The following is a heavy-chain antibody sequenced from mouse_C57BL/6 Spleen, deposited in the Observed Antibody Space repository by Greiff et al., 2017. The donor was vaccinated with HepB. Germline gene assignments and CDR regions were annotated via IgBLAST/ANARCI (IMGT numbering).Heavy chain of an antibody. D-gene: IGHD1-2*01. Sequence: VQLQQSGTELVKPGASVKLSCKASGYTFTSYWMHWVKQRPGQGLEWLGNINPSNGGTNYTEKFKRKPTRTVDKSSSTAYMQLSSLTSEDSAVYYCARLITDFYCDYWGQGTTLTVSS. J-gene: IGHJ2*01. CDR3: ARLITDFYCDY. CDR1: GYTFTSYW. CDR2: INPSNGGT. V-gene: IGHV1-53*01.